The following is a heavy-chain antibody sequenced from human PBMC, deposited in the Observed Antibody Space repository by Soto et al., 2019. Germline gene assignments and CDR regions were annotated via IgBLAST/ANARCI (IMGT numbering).Heavy chain of an antibody. CDR1: GFTFNNYA. J-gene: IGHJ4*02. D-gene: IGHD5-18*01. CDR3: ARGDGYIYGNTFDS. Sequence: LRLSCAASGFTFNNYAMHWVRQAPGKGLEWVAFISYDGSNKYYADSVTGRFTISRDNSRNTLYLQMNSLRAEDTAVYYCARGDGYIYGNTFDSWGQGTLVTVPS. V-gene: IGHV3-30-3*01. CDR2: ISYDGSNK.